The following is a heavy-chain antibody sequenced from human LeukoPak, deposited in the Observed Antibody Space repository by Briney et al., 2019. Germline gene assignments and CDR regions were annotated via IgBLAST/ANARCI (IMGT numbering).Heavy chain of an antibody. CDR3: ARGLMSIFGVVGYFDY. Sequence: SETLSLTCTVSGGSISSYYWSWIRQPAGKGLEWIGRIYTSGSTNYNPSLKSRVTMSVDTSKNQFSLKLSSVTAADTAVYYCARGLMSIFGVVGYFDYWGQGTLVTVSS. D-gene: IGHD3-3*01. CDR2: IYTSGST. J-gene: IGHJ4*02. V-gene: IGHV4-4*07. CDR1: GGSISSYY.